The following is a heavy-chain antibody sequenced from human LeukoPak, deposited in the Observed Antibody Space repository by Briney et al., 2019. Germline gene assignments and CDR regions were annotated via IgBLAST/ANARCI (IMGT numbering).Heavy chain of an antibody. CDR1: GFIFSRYW. V-gene: IGHV3-74*01. D-gene: IGHD3-22*01. J-gene: IGHJ4*02. CDR2: INGDGSTL. Sequence: GGSLRLSCAASGFIFSRYWMHWVRQAPGKGLVWVSRINGDGSTLSYADSVKGRFTISRDNAKNTLYLQMNSLRAEDTAVYYCVRDFGESSGYYFNYWGQGTLVTVSS. CDR3: VRDFGESSGYYFNY.